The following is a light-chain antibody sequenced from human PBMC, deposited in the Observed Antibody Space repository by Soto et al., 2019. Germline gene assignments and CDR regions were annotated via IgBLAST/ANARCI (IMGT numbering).Light chain of an antibody. J-gene: IGKJ1*01. CDR3: QQYYSSPWT. Sequence: EIVLTQSPGTLSLSPGERATLSCRASQSISSSYLAWYQQKPGQAPRLLIYGASSRATGTPDRFSGSGSGTDFTLTISRLEPEDFAVYYCQQYYSSPWTFGLGTRWIS. V-gene: IGKV3-20*01. CDR2: GAS. CDR1: QSISSSY.